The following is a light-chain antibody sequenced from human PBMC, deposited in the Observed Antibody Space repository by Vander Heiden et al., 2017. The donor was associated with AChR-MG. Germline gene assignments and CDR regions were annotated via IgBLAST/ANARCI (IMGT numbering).Light chain of an antibody. CDR2: DVT. CDR1: SSDGGGYPY. V-gene: IGLV2-11*01. CDR3: CSYAGSYTYVV. J-gene: IGLJ2*01. Sequence: QSALTQPRSVSGSPGQSVTVSCTGSSSDGGGYPYVAWYQQHPGKGPKRMIYDVTKRPSGVPDRFSGSKSGNTASLTISGLRPEDEADYYCCSYAGSYTYVVFGGGTKLTVL.